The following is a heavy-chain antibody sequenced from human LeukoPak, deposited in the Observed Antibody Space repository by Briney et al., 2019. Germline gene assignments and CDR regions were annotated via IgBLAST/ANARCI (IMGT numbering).Heavy chain of an antibody. V-gene: IGHV4-61*02. J-gene: IGHJ3*02. Sequence: PSETLSLTCTVSGGSISSGSYYWSWIRQPAGKGLEWIGRIYTSGSTNYNPSLKSRVTISVDTSKNQFSLKLSSVTAADTAVYYCAREYYYDSSGYYKRAFDIWGRGTMVTVSS. CDR1: GGSISSGSYY. CDR3: AREYYYDSSGYYKRAFDI. D-gene: IGHD3-22*01. CDR2: IYTSGST.